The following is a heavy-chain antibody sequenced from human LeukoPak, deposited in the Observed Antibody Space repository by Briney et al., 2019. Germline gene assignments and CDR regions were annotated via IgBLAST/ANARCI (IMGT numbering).Heavy chain of an antibody. CDR1: GGSIISYY. Sequence: PSETLSLTCTVSGGSIISYYWTWIGQPPGKGLEWSGYIYYSGSTNYNPSLKSRVTISVDTSKNQFSLKLSSVTAADTAVYYCARHAATGTTSSLRFDPWGQGTLVTVSS. V-gene: IGHV4-59*08. J-gene: IGHJ5*02. CDR3: ARHAATGTTSSLRFDP. CDR2: IYYSGST. D-gene: IGHD4-17*01.